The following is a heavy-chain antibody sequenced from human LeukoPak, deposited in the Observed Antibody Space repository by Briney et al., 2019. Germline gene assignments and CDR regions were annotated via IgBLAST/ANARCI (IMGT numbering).Heavy chain of an antibody. CDR2: IYYSGTT. Sequence: SETLSLTCTVSGGSISSSSYYCGWIRQPPGKGLEWIGTIYYSGTTNYKPSLKSRVTISVDTSKNQFSLKLNSVTAANTAVYYCARQGDGGRAFDYWGQGTLLTVSS. J-gene: IGHJ4*02. CDR3: ARQGDGGRAFDY. CDR1: GGSISSSSYY. D-gene: IGHD4-23*01. V-gene: IGHV4-39*01.